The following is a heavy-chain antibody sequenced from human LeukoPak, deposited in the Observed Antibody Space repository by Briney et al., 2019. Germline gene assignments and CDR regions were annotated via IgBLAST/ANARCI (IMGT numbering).Heavy chain of an antibody. CDR3: ARGTLYYYDSSGYPQDY. CDR2: ISSSSSYI. CDR1: GFTFSSYS. D-gene: IGHD3-22*01. Sequence: PGGSLRLSCAASGFTFSSYSMNWVRHAPGKGLKGVSSISSSSSYIYYADSVKGRFTISRDNAKNSLSLQMNSLRAEHTAVYYCARGTLYYYDSSGYPQDYWGKGTLVTVSS. V-gene: IGHV3-21*01. J-gene: IGHJ4*02.